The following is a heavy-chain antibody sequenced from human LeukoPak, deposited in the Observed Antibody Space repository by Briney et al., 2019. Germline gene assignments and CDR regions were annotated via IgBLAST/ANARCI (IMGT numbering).Heavy chain of an antibody. CDR2: IRYDGSNK. CDR1: GFTFSNYG. J-gene: IGHJ4*02. D-gene: IGHD1-26*01. V-gene: IGHV3-30*02. CDR3: AKDGGSYWEERPFDS. Sequence: GGSLRLSCAASGFTFSNYGMHWVRQAPGKGLEWVAFIRYDGSNKYYADSVKGRFTISRDNAKNTLYLQMDNLRAEDTAVYYCAKDGGSYWEERPFDSWGQGTLLTASS.